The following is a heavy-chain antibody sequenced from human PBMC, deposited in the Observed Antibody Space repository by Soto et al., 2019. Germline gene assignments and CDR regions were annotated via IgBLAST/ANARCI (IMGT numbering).Heavy chain of an antibody. D-gene: IGHD3-16*01. CDR2: ISAYNGNT. V-gene: IGHV1-18*01. Sequence: QVQLVQSGAEVKKPGASVKVSCKASGYTFTSYGISWVRQAPGQGLEWMGWISAYNGNTNYAQKLQGRVTMTTDTSTSTAYMELRSLRSDDSAIYYCARYPAGDYVWGSYPPDYWGPGNLVTASS. J-gene: IGHJ4*02. CDR3: ARYPAGDYVWGSYPPDY. CDR1: GYTFTSYG.